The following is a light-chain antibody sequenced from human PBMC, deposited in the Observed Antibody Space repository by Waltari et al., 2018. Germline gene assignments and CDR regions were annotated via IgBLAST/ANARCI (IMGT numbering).Light chain of an antibody. Sequence: QSALTQPASLSGSPGQSITISCTGTSSDVGYYNRVSWYQQPPGKAPKLLIYEVEKRPSAISHRFSGSKSGNPASLTISGLQAEDEADYYCCSYVRSVSFVFGGGTKLTVL. J-gene: IGLJ2*01. CDR1: SSDVGYYNR. CDR3: CSYVRSVSFV. V-gene: IGLV2-23*02. CDR2: EVE.